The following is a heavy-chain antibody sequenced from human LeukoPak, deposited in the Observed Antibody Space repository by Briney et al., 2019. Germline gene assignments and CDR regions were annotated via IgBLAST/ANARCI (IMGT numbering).Heavy chain of an antibody. D-gene: IGHD2-21*02. CDR1: GVTFSSYA. Sequence: GGSLRLSCAASGVTFSSYAMSWVRQAPGKGLEWVSAISGSGGSTYYADSVKGRFTISRDNSKNILYLQMNSLRAEDTAVYYCARGACSGGDCYPDYWGQGTLVTVSS. J-gene: IGHJ4*02. V-gene: IGHV3-23*01. CDR2: ISGSGGST. CDR3: ARGACSGGDCYPDY.